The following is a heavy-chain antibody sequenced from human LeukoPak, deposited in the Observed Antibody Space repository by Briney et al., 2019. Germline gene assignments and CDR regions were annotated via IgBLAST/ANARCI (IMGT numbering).Heavy chain of an antibody. D-gene: IGHD5-18*01. J-gene: IGHJ5*02. Sequence: ASVKVSCKASGYTFTSYDINWVRQATGQGLEWMGWMNPNSGNTGHAQKFQGRVTMTRNTSISTAYMELSSLRSEDTAVYYCARGGYSSTRIARGWFDPWGQGTLVTVSS. CDR2: MNPNSGNT. V-gene: IGHV1-8*01. CDR1: GYTFTSYD. CDR3: ARGGYSSTRIARGWFDP.